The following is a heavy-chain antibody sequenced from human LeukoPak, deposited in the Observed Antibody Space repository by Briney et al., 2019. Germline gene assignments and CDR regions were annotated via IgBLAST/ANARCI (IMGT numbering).Heavy chain of an antibody. V-gene: IGHV1-69*15. CDR3: AREVPDANAAFDV. CDR1: GGNFRTYA. Sequence: ASVKVSCKAPGGNFRTYAIIWVRQAPGHGLEWLGRIIPIFGTTNYAQNFQGRVTMPADESRNTADMELSSLRSEDTAVYYCAREVPDANAAFDVWGQGTMVTVSS. J-gene: IGHJ3*01. D-gene: IGHD2-2*01. CDR2: IIPIFGTT.